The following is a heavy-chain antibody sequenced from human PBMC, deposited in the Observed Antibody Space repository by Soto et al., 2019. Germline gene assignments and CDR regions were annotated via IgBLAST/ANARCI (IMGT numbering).Heavy chain of an antibody. J-gene: IGHJ5*02. Sequence: ASVKVSCKASGYIFTSYVINWVRQATGQGLEWMGWMNPNSGNTGYAQKFQGRVTMTRNTSISTAYMELSSLRSEDTAVYYCARGSHNYDFWSGYYKNNWFDPWGQGTLVTVSS. V-gene: IGHV1-8*01. CDR1: GYIFTSYV. D-gene: IGHD3-3*01. CDR2: MNPNSGNT. CDR3: ARGSHNYDFWSGYYKNNWFDP.